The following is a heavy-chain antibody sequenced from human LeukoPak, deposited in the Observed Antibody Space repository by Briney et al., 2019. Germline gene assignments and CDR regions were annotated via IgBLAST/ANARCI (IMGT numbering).Heavy chain of an antibody. CDR1: GGTFSSYA. CDR3: ATHPSRWFGELLDY. D-gene: IGHD3-10*01. Sequence: SVKVSCKASGGTFSSYAISWVRQAPGQGLEWMGGLIPIFGTANYAQKFQGRVTITADDSTSTAYMELSSLRSEGTAVYYCATHPSRWFGELLDYWGQGTLVTVSS. CDR2: LIPIFGTA. V-gene: IGHV1-69*13. J-gene: IGHJ4*02.